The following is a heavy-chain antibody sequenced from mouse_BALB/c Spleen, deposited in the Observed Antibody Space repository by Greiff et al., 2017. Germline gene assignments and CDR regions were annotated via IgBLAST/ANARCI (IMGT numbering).Heavy chain of an antibody. V-gene: IGHV1-9*01. J-gene: IGHJ4*01. CDR1: GYTFSSYW. D-gene: IGHD4-1*01. CDR2: ILPGSGST. CDR3: ARQLTGTGDALDY. Sequence: QVQLQQSGAELMKPGASVKISCKATGYTFSSYWIEWVKQRPGHGLEWIGEILPGSGSTNYNGKFKGKATLTADKSSSTAYMQLSSLTSEDSAVFVCARQLTGTGDALDYWGQGTSVTVSS.